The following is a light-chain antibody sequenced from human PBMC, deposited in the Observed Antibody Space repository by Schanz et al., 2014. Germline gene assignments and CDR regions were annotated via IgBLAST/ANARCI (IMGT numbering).Light chain of an antibody. J-gene: IGLJ3*02. Sequence: QSALTQPPSASGSPEQSVTISCTGTSSDIGRYRYVSWYQQHPGKAPKLVISEVNKRPSGVPDRFSGSKSGNTASLTVSGLQAEDEADYHCFSYVGRDTWVFGTGTKLTVL. V-gene: IGLV2-8*01. CDR2: EVN. CDR1: SSDIGRYRY. CDR3: FSYVGRDTWV.